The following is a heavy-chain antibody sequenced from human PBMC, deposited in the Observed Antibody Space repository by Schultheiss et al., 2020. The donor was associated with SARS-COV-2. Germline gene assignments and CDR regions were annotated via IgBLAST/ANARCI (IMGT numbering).Heavy chain of an antibody. CDR2: ISSSGSTI. Sequence: GGSLRLSCAASGFTFSDYYMSWIRQAPGKGLEWVSYISSSGSTIYYADSVKGRFTISRDNAKNSLYLQMNSLRAEDTAVYYCTTDSSRDGYNFEYWGQGTLVTVSS. CDR1: GFTFSDYY. CDR3: TTDSSRDGYNFEY. J-gene: IGHJ4*02. V-gene: IGHV3-11*01. D-gene: IGHD5-24*01.